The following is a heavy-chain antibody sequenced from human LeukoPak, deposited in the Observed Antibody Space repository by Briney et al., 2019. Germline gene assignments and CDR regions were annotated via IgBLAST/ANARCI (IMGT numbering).Heavy chain of an antibody. CDR2: TNHSGST. D-gene: IGHD5-24*01. CDR1: GVSFSGYS. CDR3: ARYRGGGYNYRDF. Sequence: SETLSLTCAVYGVSFSGYSWTWIRQPTGKGLDWIGETNHSGSTNYNPSLTSRVSMSVSTSENQFSLKLSSLTAADTAVYYCARYRGGGYNYRDFWGQGTPVTVSS. J-gene: IGHJ4*02. V-gene: IGHV4-34*01.